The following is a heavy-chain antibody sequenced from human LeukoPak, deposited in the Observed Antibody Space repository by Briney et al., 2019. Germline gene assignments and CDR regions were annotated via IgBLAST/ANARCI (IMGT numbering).Heavy chain of an antibody. CDR2: IDRSGGDT. Sequence: GGSLRLSCAASGFTFSSYAMSWVRQAPGKGLEWVSAIDRSGGDTFYADSVKGRFTVSRDNSKNTLYLQLNSLRTEDTAIYFCAKKAIVPGPGYFNHWGQGTQVTVSS. CDR3: AKKAIVPGPGYFNH. CDR1: GFTFSSYA. V-gene: IGHV3-23*01. D-gene: IGHD6-19*01. J-gene: IGHJ4*02.